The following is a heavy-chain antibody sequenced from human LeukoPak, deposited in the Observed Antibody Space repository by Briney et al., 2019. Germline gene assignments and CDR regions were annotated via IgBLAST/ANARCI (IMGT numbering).Heavy chain of an antibody. Sequence: PGGSLRLSCAAFGFTFSDYYRSWIRQAPGKGLEGVSYISISCSIIYYADSVKVRFTISRDNAKNSLYLQMNNLRAEDTAVYYCARGSERKYCSSTSCYIPPIDYWGQGTLVTVYS. V-gene: IGHV3-11*04. CDR3: ARGSERKYCSSTSCYIPPIDY. D-gene: IGHD2-2*02. J-gene: IGHJ4*02. CDR1: GFTFSDYY. CDR2: ISISCSII.